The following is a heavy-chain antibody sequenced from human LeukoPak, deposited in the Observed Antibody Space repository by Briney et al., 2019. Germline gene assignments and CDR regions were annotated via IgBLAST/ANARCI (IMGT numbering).Heavy chain of an antibody. CDR1: GFTFTNYA. CDR3: AKGSSSGWPYYFDS. Sequence: PGGSLRLSCAVSGFTFTNYAMSWVRQAQGRGLEWVSAITGSGGSTYYADSVKGRFTISRDNSKNTLYLQMNSLRAEDTAVYYCAKGSSSGWPYYFDSWGQGTLVTVSS. CDR2: ITGSGGST. V-gene: IGHV3-23*01. D-gene: IGHD6-19*01. J-gene: IGHJ4*02.